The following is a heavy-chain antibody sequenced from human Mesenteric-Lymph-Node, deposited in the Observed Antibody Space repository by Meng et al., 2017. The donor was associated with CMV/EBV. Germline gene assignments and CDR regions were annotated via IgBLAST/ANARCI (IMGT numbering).Heavy chain of an antibody. D-gene: IGHD5-18*01. CDR2: TYYRSKWYN. Sequence: SGDSVSSNLAAWNWIWQSPSRGLEWLGRTYYRSKWYNDYAVSVKSRITINPDTSKNQFSLQLNSVTPEDTAVYYCARDVDTAMVFDYWGQGTLVTVSS. J-gene: IGHJ4*02. V-gene: IGHV6-1*01. CDR1: GDSVSSNLAA. CDR3: ARDVDTAMVFDY.